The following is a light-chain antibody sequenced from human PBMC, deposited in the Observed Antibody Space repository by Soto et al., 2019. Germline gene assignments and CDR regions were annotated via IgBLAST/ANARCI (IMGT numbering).Light chain of an antibody. V-gene: IGKV3-15*01. CDR3: QQYNNWWT. Sequence: VVLMQSPATLSVSPGERATLSCRASQSVDSNLAWYQQKPGQAPRLLIYGASTRATGISARFSGSGSGTEFTLTISSLQSEDFGVYYCQQYNNWWTFGQGTKV. CDR1: QSVDSN. J-gene: IGKJ1*01. CDR2: GAS.